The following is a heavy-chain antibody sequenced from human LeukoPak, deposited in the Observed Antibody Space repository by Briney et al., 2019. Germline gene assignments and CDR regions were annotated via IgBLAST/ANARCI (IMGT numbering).Heavy chain of an antibody. CDR2: ISPSSRTL. CDR1: GSTSGNFG. CDR3: ARDKIVGPTTLDY. D-gene: IGHD1-26*01. Sequence: PGGPLRLSGPAFGSTSGNFGIIWVRQAPGKGWEGLSYISPSSRTLSYVDSVKGRFTISRDNAKNSLYLQMNSLRADDTAIYYCARDKIVGPTTLDYWGQGTLVTVSS. V-gene: IGHV3-48*04. J-gene: IGHJ4*02.